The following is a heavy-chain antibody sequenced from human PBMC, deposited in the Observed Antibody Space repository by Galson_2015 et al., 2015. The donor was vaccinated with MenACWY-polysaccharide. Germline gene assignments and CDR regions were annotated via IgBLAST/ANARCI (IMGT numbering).Heavy chain of an antibody. D-gene: IGHD6-13*01. V-gene: IGHV4-34*01. CDR3: ARGIAATALYGMDV. CDR2: INHSGRT. J-gene: IGHJ6*02. Sequence: ATLSLTCAVCGGPFSGYYWSWIRQPSGQGLEWIGEINHSGRTNDNPSLKSRVTISVDTSTNQFSLKLSPVTAADTAVYYCARGIAATALYGMDVWGQGTTVTVSS. CDR1: GGPFSGYY.